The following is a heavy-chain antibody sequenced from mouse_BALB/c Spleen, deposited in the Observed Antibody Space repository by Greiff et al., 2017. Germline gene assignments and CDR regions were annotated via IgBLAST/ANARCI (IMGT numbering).Heavy chain of an antibody. Sequence: LKESGGGLVKPGGSLKLSCAASGFTFSSYTMSWVRQTPEKRLEWVATISSGGSYTYYPDSVKGRFTISRDNAKNTLYLQMSSLKSEDTAMYYCTRENYGSSYRYFDVWGAGTTVTVSS. D-gene: IGHD1-1*01. CDR2: ISSGGSYT. J-gene: IGHJ1*01. CDR3: TRENYGSSYRYFDV. V-gene: IGHV5-6-4*01. CDR1: GFTFSSYT.